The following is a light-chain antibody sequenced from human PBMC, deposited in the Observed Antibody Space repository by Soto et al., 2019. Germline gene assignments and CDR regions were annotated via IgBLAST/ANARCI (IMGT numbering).Light chain of an antibody. J-gene: IGLJ3*02. CDR1: NSDVGSYDL. CDR2: EVN. V-gene: IGLV2-23*02. CDR3: CSYAGGSTYVL. Sequence: QSALPQPPSVSGSPGQSITISCTGTNSDVGSYDLVSWYHQHPGKAPTLMIFEVNQRPLGVSNRFSGSKSGNTASLTISGLQADDESDYYCCSYAGGSTYVLLGGGTKLTVL.